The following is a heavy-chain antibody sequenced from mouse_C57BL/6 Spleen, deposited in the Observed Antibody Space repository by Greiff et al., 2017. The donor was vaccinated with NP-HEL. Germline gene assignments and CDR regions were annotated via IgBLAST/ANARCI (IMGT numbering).Heavy chain of an antibody. V-gene: IGHV2-2*01. CDR3: ARKGYDYGDYAMDY. J-gene: IGHJ4*01. CDR2: IWSGGST. CDR1: GFSLTSYG. Sequence: VQLQQSGPGLVQPSQSLSITCTVSGFSLTSYGVHWVRQSPGKGLEWLGVIWSGGSTDYNAAFISRLSISKDNSKSQVFCKMNSLQADDTAIYYCARKGYDYGDYAMDYWGQGTSVTVSS. D-gene: IGHD2-4*01.